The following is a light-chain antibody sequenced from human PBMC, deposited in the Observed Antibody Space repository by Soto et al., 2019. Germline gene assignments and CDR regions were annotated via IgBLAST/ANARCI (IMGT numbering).Light chain of an antibody. CDR2: NNN. J-gene: IGLJ1*01. Sequence: QSALTQPPSASGTPWQRVTISCSGSSSNIGRNTVNWYQQVPGTAPKLLIYNNNQRPSGVPDRFSGSKSGTSASLAIIGLQSEDEADYYCAAWDDGLNGSVFGAGTKVTVL. V-gene: IGLV1-44*01. CDR1: SSNIGRNT. CDR3: AAWDDGLNGSV.